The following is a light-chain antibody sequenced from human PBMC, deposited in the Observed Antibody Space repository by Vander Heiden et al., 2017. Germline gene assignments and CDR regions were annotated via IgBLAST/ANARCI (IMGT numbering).Light chain of an antibody. CDR3: GTWDSSLSVGV. CDR2: DNH. V-gene: IGLV1-51*01. CDR1: TSNIGNNY. Sequence: QSVLTQPHSVSAAPGLRVTISCSGSTSNIGNNYVSWYQHLPGTAPKLLIYDNHKRPSGIPDRFSASKFGASATLDITGLQTGDEADYYCGTWDSSLSVGVFGTGTKVTVL. J-gene: IGLJ1*01.